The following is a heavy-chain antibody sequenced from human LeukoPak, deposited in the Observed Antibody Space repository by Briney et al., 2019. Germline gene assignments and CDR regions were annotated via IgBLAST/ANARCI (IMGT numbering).Heavy chain of an antibody. J-gene: IGHJ5*02. Sequence: PGGSLRLSCAASGFTFSSYAMSWVRQAPGKGLEWVSAISGSGGSTYYADSVKGRFTISRDNSKNTLYLQMNSLRAEDTALYYCGKDAQNDYDILTGYYGPNWFDPWGQGTLVTVSS. CDR1: GFTFSSYA. V-gene: IGHV3-23*01. CDR3: GKDAQNDYDILTGYYGPNWFDP. CDR2: ISGSGGST. D-gene: IGHD3-9*01.